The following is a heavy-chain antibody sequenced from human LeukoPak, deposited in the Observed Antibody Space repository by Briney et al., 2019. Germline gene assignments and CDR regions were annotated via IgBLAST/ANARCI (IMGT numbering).Heavy chain of an antibody. D-gene: IGHD3-16*01. CDR2: ISYDGSNK. J-gene: IGHJ4*02. CDR3: ARGGSGPLDY. V-gene: IGHV3-30-3*01. Sequence: GRSLRLSCAASGFTFSSYPMHWVRQAPGKGLEWVAVISYDGSNKYYADSVKGRFTISRDNSKNTLYLQMNSLRAEDTAVYYCARGGSGPLDYWGQGTLVTVSS. CDR1: GFTFSSYP.